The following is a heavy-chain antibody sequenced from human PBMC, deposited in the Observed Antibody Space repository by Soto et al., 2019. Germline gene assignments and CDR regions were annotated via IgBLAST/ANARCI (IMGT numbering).Heavy chain of an antibody. V-gene: IGHV3-30*03. CDR3: ASGCSGGSCYQIFVY. CDR1: GFSFNSHG. J-gene: IGHJ4*02. D-gene: IGHD2-15*01. CDR2: ILYDGSKE. Sequence: GGSLRLSCTASGFSFNSHGMDWVRQAPGKGLEWVARILYDGSKEYYADSVKGRFTISRDNSKNTLYLQMDSLRVEDTAVYYCASGCSGGSCYQIFVYWGQGTLVTVSS.